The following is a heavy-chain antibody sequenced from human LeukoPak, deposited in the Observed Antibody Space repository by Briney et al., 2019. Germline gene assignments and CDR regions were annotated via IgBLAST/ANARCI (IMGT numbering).Heavy chain of an antibody. D-gene: IGHD2-15*01. CDR2: ISAYNGNT. J-gene: IGHJ4*02. CDR1: GYTFTSYG. Sequence: GASVKVSCKASGYTFTSYGISWVRQAPGQGLEWMGWISAYNGNTNYAQKLQGRVTMTRDTSTSTVYMELSVLRSQDTAVYYCAICSGGSCFYHDYWGQGTLVTVSS. V-gene: IGHV1-18*01. CDR3: AICSGGSCFYHDY.